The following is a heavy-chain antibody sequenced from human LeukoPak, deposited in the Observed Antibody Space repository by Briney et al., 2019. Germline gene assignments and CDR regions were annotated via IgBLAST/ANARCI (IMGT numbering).Heavy chain of an antibody. CDR2: IKQDGSEK. J-gene: IGHJ4*02. CDR1: GFTFSSYW. Sequence: GGSLRLSCAASGFTFSSYWMSWVRQAPGKGPEWVPNIKQDGSEKYYVDSVKGRFTISRDNAKNSLYLQMNSLRAEDTAVYYCARDTRDGYNGFDYWGQGTLVTVSS. V-gene: IGHV3-7*01. D-gene: IGHD5-24*01. CDR3: ARDTRDGYNGFDY.